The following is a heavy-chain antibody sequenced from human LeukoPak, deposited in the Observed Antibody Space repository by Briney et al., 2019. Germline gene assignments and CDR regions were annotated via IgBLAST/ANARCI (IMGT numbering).Heavy chain of an antibody. Sequence: ASVKVSCKASGYTFTSYDINWVRQATGQGLEWMGWMNPNSGNTGYAQKFQGRVTMTRNTSISTAYMELSSLRSEDTAVYHCASFLDYYGSGSYHFDYWGQGTLVTVSS. CDR2: MNPNSGNT. CDR3: ASFLDYYGSGSYHFDY. CDR1: GYTFTSYD. J-gene: IGHJ4*02. D-gene: IGHD3-10*01. V-gene: IGHV1-8*01.